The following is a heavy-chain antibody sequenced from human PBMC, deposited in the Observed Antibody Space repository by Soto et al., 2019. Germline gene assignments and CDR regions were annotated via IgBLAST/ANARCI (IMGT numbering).Heavy chain of an antibody. J-gene: IGHJ6*02. Sequence: QLQLQESGSGLVKPSQTLSLTCAVSGGSISSGGYSWSWIRRPPGKGLEWIGYIYHSGSTYYNPSLKSRVTISVDRSKNQFSLKLSSVTAADTAVYYCARDHYYDSSGYYPHYYYYGMDVWGQGTTVTVSS. CDR1: GGSISSGGYS. V-gene: IGHV4-30-2*01. CDR3: ARDHYYDSSGYYPHYYYYGMDV. CDR2: IYHSGST. D-gene: IGHD3-22*01.